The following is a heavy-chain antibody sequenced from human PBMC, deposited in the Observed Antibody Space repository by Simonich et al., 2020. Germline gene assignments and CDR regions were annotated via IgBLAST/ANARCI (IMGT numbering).Heavy chain of an antibody. CDR3: ARHAGFDFDI. D-gene: IGHD3-16*01. CDR2: IYISGGT. J-gene: IGHJ3*02. Sequence: QLQLQESGPGLVKPSETLSLTCTVSGGSISSSSYYWGWIRQPPGKGLEWVGSIYISGGTNHTPSLTDRCTISVDTSKNQFSLKVSSVTAADTALYYCARHAGFDFDIWGQGTMVTVSS. V-gene: IGHV4-39*01. CDR1: GGSISSSSYY.